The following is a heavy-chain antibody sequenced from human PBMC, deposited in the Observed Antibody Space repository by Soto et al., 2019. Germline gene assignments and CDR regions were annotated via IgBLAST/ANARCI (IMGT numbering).Heavy chain of an antibody. J-gene: IGHJ5*02. CDR2: INHSGST. CDR3: AAGCRASIAAAGVGGGHWFDP. CDR1: GGSFSGYY. V-gene: IGHV4-34*01. D-gene: IGHD6-13*01. Sequence: SETLSLTCAVYGGSFSGYYWSWIRQPPGKGLEWIGEINHSGSTNYNPSLKSRVTIPVDTSKNQFSLKLSSVTAADTAVYYCAAGCRASIAAAGVGGGHWFDPWGQGTLVTVSS.